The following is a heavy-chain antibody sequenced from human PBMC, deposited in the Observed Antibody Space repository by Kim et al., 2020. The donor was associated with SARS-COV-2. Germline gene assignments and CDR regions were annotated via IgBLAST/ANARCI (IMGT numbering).Heavy chain of an antibody. D-gene: IGHD4-17*01. CDR1: GFTVSSNY. CDR2: IYSGGSA. J-gene: IGHJ4*01. V-gene: IGHV3-53*01. CDR3: ASSQPPYYGDYVQRDY. Sequence: GGSLRLSCAASGFTVSSNYMSWVRQAPGKGLEWVSVIYSGGSAYYADSVKGRFTISRDNSKTTLYLQMNSLRAEDTALYYCASSQPPYYGDYVQRDYWG.